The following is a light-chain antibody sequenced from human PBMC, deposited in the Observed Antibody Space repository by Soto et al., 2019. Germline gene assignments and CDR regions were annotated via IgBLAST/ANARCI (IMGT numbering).Light chain of an antibody. J-gene: IGKJ1*01. V-gene: IGKV3-15*01. CDR3: QQYVHWPPGA. Sequence: EIVVTQSPATLSVSPGERVTLSCRASQSVSSSLAWYQQRPGQAPRLLIYDTSTMAAGIAARFSGSGSGTDFTLTISSLQSEDSAVYYCQQYVHWPPGAFGQGTTVEIK. CDR2: DTS. CDR1: QSVSSS.